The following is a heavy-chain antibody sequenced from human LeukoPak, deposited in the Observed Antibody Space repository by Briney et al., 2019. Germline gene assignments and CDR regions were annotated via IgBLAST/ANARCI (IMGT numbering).Heavy chain of an antibody. V-gene: IGHV3-23*01. Sequence: PGGSLRLSCAASGFTFSTYAMTWVRQAPGKGLEWVPGISGSGGSTYYADSVKGRFTISRDNSKNTLYLQMNSLRVEDTALYYCAKEMSSDSGSWNGYFDYWGQGTLVTVSS. J-gene: IGHJ4*02. CDR2: ISGSGGST. CDR3: AKEMSSDSGSWNGYFDY. D-gene: IGHD1-26*01. CDR1: GFTFSTYA.